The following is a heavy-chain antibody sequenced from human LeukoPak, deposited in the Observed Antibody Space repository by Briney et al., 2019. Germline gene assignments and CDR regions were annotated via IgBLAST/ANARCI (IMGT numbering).Heavy chain of an antibody. Sequence: GGSLRLSCAASGFTFSSYEMNWVRQAPGKGLEWVSYISSSGSTIYYAGSVKGRFTISRDNAKNSLYLQMNSLRAEDTAVYYCAVDSSGHFDYWGQGTLVTVSS. D-gene: IGHD3-22*01. J-gene: IGHJ4*02. CDR1: GFTFSSYE. V-gene: IGHV3-48*03. CDR3: AVDSSGHFDY. CDR2: ISSSGSTI.